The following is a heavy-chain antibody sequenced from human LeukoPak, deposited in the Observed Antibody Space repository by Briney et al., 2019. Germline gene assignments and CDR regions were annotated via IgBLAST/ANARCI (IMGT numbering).Heavy chain of an antibody. CDR2: ISSSSSYI. V-gene: IGHV3-21*01. Sequence: PGGSLRLSCAASGFTFSTYSMNWVRQAPGKGLEWVSSISSSSSYIYYADSVKGRFTISRDNAKNSLYLQMNSMRAEDTAVYYCAREHRITIFGVAMSAFDYWGQGTLFTVSS. CDR3: AREHRITIFGVAMSAFDY. CDR1: GFTFSTYS. D-gene: IGHD3-3*01. J-gene: IGHJ4*02.